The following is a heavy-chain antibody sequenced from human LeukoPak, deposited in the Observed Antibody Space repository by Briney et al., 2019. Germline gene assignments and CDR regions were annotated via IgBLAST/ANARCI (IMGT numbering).Heavy chain of an antibody. CDR2: IKTDGSST. Sequence: GGSLRLSCAGSGFTFSNYWMHWVRQAPGKGLMWVSRIKTDGSSTYYADSVKGRFTVSRDNSKNTLYLQMNSLRAEDTAVYYCAKETWIQLAYFDYWGQGTLVTVSS. J-gene: IGHJ4*02. D-gene: IGHD5-18*01. CDR1: GFTFSNYW. CDR3: AKETWIQLAYFDY. V-gene: IGHV3-74*01.